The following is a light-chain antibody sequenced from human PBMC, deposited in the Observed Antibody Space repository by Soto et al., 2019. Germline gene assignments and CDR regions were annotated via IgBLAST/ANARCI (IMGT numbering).Light chain of an antibody. CDR3: QQYNSYPV. J-gene: IGKJ1*01. CDR2: DAS. CDR1: QRFNTW. V-gene: IGKV1-5*01. Sequence: GDRVTITCRASQRFNTWLAWYQQKPGKAPKLLIYDASNLQSGVPSRFSGSGSGTEFTLTINSLQPDDFATYYCQQYNSYPVFGQGTKVEVK.